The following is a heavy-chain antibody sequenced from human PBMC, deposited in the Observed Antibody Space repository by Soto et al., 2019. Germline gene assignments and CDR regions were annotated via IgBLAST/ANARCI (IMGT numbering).Heavy chain of an antibody. CDR2: INPILSMS. J-gene: IGHJ4*02. V-gene: IGHV1-69*02. Sequence: QVQLVQSGADVQRPGSSVRVSCKASGDTFNFYSINWVRQAPGLGLQWMGRINPILSMSNYAPRFQGRVTMTANTSTTTAYMELSRLSPEDTAMYYCATSYGSGYRAFDSWGQGALVTVSS. CDR1: GDTFNFYS. D-gene: IGHD3-10*01. CDR3: ATSYGSGYRAFDS.